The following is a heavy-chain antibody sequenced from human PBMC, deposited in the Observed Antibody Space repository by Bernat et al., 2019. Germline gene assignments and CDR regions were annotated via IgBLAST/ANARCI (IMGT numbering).Heavy chain of an antibody. CDR1: GGSFSGYY. V-gene: IGHV4-34*01. CDR3: ARSLRGSHPFDY. Sequence: QVQLQQWGAGLLKPSETLSLTCAVYGGSFSGYYWSWIRQPPGKGLEWIGEINHSGSTNYNPSLKSRVTISVDTSKNQFSLKLSSVTAADTAVYYCARSLRGSHPFDYWGQGTLVTVSS. CDR2: INHSGST. J-gene: IGHJ4*02. D-gene: IGHD1-26*01.